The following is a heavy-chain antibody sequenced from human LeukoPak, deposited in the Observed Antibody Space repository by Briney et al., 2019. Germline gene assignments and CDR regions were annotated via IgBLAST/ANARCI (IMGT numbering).Heavy chain of an antibody. CDR2: ISYDGSNK. V-gene: IGHV3-30-3*01. CDR3: ARGNDYGDSPNFDY. D-gene: IGHD4-17*01. Sequence: GRSLRLSCAASGFTFSSYAMHWVRQAPGKGLEWVAVISYDGSNKYYADSVKGRFTISRDNSKNTLYLQMNSLRAEDTAVYYCARGNDYGDSPNFDYWGQGTLVTVSS. CDR1: GFTFSSYA. J-gene: IGHJ4*02.